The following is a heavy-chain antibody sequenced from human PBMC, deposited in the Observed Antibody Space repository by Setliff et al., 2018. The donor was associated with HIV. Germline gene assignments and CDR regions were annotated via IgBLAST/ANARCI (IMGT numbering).Heavy chain of an antibody. Sequence: PSETLSLTCTVSGGSINSYYWNWIRQPPGKGLEWIGYISYTGSTNYNPSLKSRVTISVDTSRNQFSLKLSSVTAADTAVYYCARHHELTAHGLFDSWGQGTLVTVSS. CDR2: ISYTGST. D-gene: IGHD1-7*01. CDR1: GGSINSYY. V-gene: IGHV4-59*08. CDR3: ARHHELTAHGLFDS. J-gene: IGHJ4*02.